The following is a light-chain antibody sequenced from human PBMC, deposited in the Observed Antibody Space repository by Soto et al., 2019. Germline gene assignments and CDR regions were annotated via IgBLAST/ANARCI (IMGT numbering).Light chain of an antibody. CDR1: QSVSSTY. V-gene: IGKV3-20*01. Sequence: EIVLTQSPGTLSLSPGERATLSCRASQSVSSTYLAWYQQKPGQAPRLLIYGASSRATGFPDRFSGSGSGTDFTLTISRLEPEDTAVYYCQQDGSSPWTFGQGTKVEIK. CDR2: GAS. J-gene: IGKJ1*01. CDR3: QQDGSSPWT.